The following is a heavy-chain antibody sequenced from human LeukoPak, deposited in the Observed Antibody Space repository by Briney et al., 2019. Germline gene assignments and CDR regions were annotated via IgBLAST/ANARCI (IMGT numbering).Heavy chain of an antibody. Sequence: SETLSLTCTVSGGSMSYYYWSWIRQPPGKGLECLGYIYYNGAANYNPSLRSRVAISVDTSKNQFSLKLSSVTAADTAVYYCARLRGDSTSSLDYWGQGTLVTVSS. D-gene: IGHD4-17*01. CDR2: IYYNGAA. J-gene: IGHJ4*02. V-gene: IGHV4-59*08. CDR1: GGSMSYYY. CDR3: ARLRGDSTSSLDY.